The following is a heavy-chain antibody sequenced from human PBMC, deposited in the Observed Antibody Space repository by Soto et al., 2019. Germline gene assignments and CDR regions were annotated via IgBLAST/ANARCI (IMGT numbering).Heavy chain of an antibody. CDR3: ARYSSSWLNAFDI. J-gene: IGHJ3*02. CDR2: IYYSGST. V-gene: IGHV4-30-4*01. Sequence: QVQLQESGPGLVKPSQTLSLTCTVSGGSISSGDYYWSWIRQPPGKGLEWIGYIYYSGSTYYNPSFKCPVTLSLNTSKNQSSLKRSSVTAADTAVYSCARYSSSWLNAFDIWGQGTMVTVSS. D-gene: IGHD6-13*01. CDR1: GGSISSGDYY.